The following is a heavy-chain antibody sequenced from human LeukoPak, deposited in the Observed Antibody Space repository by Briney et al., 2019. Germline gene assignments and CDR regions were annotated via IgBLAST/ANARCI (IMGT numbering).Heavy chain of an antibody. V-gene: IGHV1-24*01. CDR1: GGTFSSYA. J-gene: IGHJ4*02. CDR2: FDPEDGET. CDR3: ATAVGYDFWSGLHGNY. Sequence: ASVKVSCKASGGTFSSYAISWVRQAPGKGLEWMGGFDPEDGETIYAQKFQGRVTMTEDTSTDTAYMELSSLRSEDTAVCYCATAVGYDFWSGLHGNYWGQGTLVTVSS. D-gene: IGHD3-3*01.